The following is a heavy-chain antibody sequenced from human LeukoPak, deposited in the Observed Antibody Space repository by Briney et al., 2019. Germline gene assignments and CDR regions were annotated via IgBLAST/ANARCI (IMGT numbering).Heavy chain of an antibody. V-gene: IGHV1-69*05. CDR2: IIPIFGTA. J-gene: IGHJ6*03. Sequence: ASVKVSCKASGGTFSSYAISWVRQAPGQGLEWMGGIIPIFGTANYAQKFQGRVTITTDESTSTAYMELSSLRSEDTAVYYSATLVVPAAKANETQYYYYMDGWGKGATVTVSS. CDR3: ATLVVPAAKANETQYYYYMDG. CDR1: GGTFSSYA. D-gene: IGHD2-2*01.